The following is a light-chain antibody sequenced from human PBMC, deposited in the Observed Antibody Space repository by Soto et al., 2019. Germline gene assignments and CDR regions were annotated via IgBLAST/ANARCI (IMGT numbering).Light chain of an antibody. CDR1: QSVGNY. CDR2: DAS. Sequence: ETVLTQSPAILSLSPGERATLSCRASQSVGNYLAWYQQKSGQAPRLLISDASDRAPGIPARFSGSGSGTEFNLTISSLEPEDFAVYYCQQRSSWPLTFGGGPTVDVK. CDR3: QQRSSWPLT. V-gene: IGKV3-11*01. J-gene: IGKJ4*01.